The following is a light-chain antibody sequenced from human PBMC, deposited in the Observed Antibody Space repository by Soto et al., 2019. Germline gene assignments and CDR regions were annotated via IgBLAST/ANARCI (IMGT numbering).Light chain of an antibody. V-gene: IGKV3-15*01. CDR1: QSVSSN. CDR3: QQSKSWPGVT. Sequence: EIVMTQSPATLSVSPGERATLSCRASQSVSSNLAWYQKKSGQAPRLLIYGASTRATGIPARFSGNGSGTEFTLTISSLQSEDFAVYYCQQSKSWPGVTFGPGTKGDVK. J-gene: IGKJ3*01. CDR2: GAS.